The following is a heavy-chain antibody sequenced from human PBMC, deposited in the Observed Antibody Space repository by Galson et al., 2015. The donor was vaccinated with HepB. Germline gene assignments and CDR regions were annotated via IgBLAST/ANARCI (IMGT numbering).Heavy chain of an antibody. CDR2: IFPVLGIT. Sequence: SVKVSCKASGGTFSSNAISWVRQAPGQGLEWMGRIFPVLGITNYAHNFQGRITITADNSTSTAYMELSRLSSEDTAVYYCARDLSYEDYYYYYYMDVWGKGTTVTVSS. CDR3: ARDLSYEDYYYYYYMDV. D-gene: IGHD5-12*01. J-gene: IGHJ6*03. V-gene: IGHV1-69*04. CDR1: GGTFSSNA.